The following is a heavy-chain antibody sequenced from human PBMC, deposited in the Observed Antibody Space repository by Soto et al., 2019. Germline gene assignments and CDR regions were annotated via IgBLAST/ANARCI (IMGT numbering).Heavy chain of an antibody. D-gene: IGHD3-10*01. CDR1: GFTFSRFA. J-gene: IGHJ4*02. V-gene: IGHV3-30-3*01. CDR3: ARSRSGAVPDSLGF. Sequence: LRLSCAASGFTFSRFAIHWVRQAPGKGLEWVAVISKDGSVKYYADSVKGRFTISRDNSESTLFLQMNSLTNEDTAVYHCARSRSGAVPDSLGFWGQGTLVTVSS. CDR2: ISKDGSVK.